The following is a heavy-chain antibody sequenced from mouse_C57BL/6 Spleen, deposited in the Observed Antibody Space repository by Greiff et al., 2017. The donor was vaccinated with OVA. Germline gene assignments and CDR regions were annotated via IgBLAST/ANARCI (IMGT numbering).Heavy chain of an antibody. CDR3: TRSLQNAMDY. Sequence: QVQLKQSGAELVRPGASVTLSCKASGYTFTDYEMHWVKQTPVHGLEWIGAIDPETGGTAYNQKFKGKAILTADKSSSTAYMELRSLTSEDSAVYYCTRSLQNAMDYWGQGTSVTVSS. D-gene: IGHD1-1*01. V-gene: IGHV1-15*01. J-gene: IGHJ4*01. CDR2: IDPETGGT. CDR1: GYTFTDYE.